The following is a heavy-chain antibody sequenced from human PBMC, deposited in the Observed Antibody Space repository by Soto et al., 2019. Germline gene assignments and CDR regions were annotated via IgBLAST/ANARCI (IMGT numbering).Heavy chain of an antibody. CDR1: GYTFISYG. D-gene: IGHD6-13*01. CDR2: INAGNGNT. J-gene: IGHJ4*02. CDR3: ARDRRYSSSWY. V-gene: IGHV1-3*01. Sequence: ASVKVSCKASGYTFISYGISWVRQAPGQGLEWMGWINAGNGNTKYSQKFQGRVTITRDTSASTAYMELSSLRSEDTAVYYCARDRRYSSSWYWGQGTLVTVSS.